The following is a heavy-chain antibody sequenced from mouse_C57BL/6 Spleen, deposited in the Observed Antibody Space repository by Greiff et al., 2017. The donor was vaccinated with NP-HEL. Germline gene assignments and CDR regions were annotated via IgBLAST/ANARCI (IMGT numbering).Heavy chain of an antibody. CDR1: GYTFTSYW. CDR2: IDPSDSYT. D-gene: IGHD3-2*02. Sequence: VQLQQPGAELVRPGTSVKLSCKASGYTFTSYWMHWVKQRPGQGLEWIGVIDPSDSYTNYNQKFKGKATLTVDKSSSTAYMQLSSLTSEDSAVYYCARYGDSSGTEGDAMDYWGQGTSVTVSS. CDR3: ARYGDSSGTEGDAMDY. J-gene: IGHJ4*01. V-gene: IGHV1-59*01.